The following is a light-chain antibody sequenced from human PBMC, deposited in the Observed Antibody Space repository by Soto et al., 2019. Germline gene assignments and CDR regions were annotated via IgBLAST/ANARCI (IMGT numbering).Light chain of an antibody. CDR3: QEYNGRSS. J-gene: IGKJ1*01. CDR2: RTS. CDR1: QNVGGD. V-gene: IGKV3-15*01. Sequence: EGVTTQSPATLSVSPGERATLSCRASQNVGGDLAWYQQKPGQAPRLLIYRTSTRANGTPVRFSGSWSGTEFTLTISSLQSEDFAVYYCQEYNGRSSFGQGTKVEMK.